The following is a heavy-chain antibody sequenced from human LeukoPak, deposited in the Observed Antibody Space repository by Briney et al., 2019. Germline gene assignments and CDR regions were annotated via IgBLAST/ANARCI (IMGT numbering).Heavy chain of an antibody. D-gene: IGHD3-16*01. J-gene: IGHJ3*02. CDR2: ISSSGSTI. CDR3: AKSHSNWGGLDAFEI. V-gene: IGHV3-48*03. Sequence: PGGSLRLSCAASGFTFSSYEMNWVRQAPGKGLEWVSYISSSGSTIYYADSVKGRFTISRDNRKNSLYLRMNSLTAEDTALYYCAKSHSNWGGLDAFEIGGQGTLVIVYS. CDR1: GFTFSSYE.